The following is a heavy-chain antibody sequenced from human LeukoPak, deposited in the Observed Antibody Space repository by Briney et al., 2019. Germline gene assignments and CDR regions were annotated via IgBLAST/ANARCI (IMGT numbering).Heavy chain of an antibody. CDR2: ITRDGSTI. Sequence: GGSLGLSCAVSGFTFSSYEMNWVRQAPGKGLEWVSYITRDGSTIYYADSVKGRFTISRDNAKNSLYLRMNSLRAEDTAVYYCARGHSSGYYNWFDPWGQGTLVTVSS. V-gene: IGHV3-48*03. CDR3: ARGHSSGYYNWFDP. D-gene: IGHD3-22*01. J-gene: IGHJ5*02. CDR1: GFTFSSYE.